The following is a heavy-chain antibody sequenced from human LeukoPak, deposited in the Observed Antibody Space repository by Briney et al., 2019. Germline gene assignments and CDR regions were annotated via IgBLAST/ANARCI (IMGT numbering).Heavy chain of an antibody. CDR1: GYTFTNFG. D-gene: IGHD1-1*01. V-gene: IGHV1-18*01. CDR2: ISAYNGNT. J-gene: IGHJ6*03. Sequence: ASVTVSCKASGYTFTNFGISWVRQAPGQGLEWMGWISAYNGNTNYAQKFQDRVTMTRDTPTSTVYMELRNLRSEDTAVYYCARVGVEAGNSYYYMDVWGKGTTVTVSS. CDR3: ARVGVEAGNSYYYMDV.